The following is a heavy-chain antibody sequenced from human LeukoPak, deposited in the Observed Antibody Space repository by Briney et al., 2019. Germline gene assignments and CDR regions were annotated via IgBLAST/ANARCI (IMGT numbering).Heavy chain of an antibody. CDR3: ASIFGVAGGTFDY. J-gene: IGHJ4*02. V-gene: IGHV1-46*01. CDR2: INPSGGST. D-gene: IGHD3-3*02. CDR1: VYTFTSYY. Sequence: ASVKVSCKASVYTFTSYYMHWVRQAPGQGLEWMGIINPSGGSTSYAQKFQGRVTMTRDTSTSTVYMELSSLRSEERAVYYCASIFGVAGGTFDYWGQGTLVTVSS.